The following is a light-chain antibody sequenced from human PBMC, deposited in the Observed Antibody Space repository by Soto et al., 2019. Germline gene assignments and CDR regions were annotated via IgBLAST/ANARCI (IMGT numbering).Light chain of an antibody. CDR3: SSYTSSSILYV. Sequence: QSVLTQPASVSGSPGQSITISCTGTRSDVGSYNLVSWYQQHPGKAPKLMIYDVSNRPSGVSNRFSGSKSGNTASLTISGLQAEDEADYYCSSYTSSSILYVFGTGTKVTVL. CDR1: RSDVGSYNL. J-gene: IGLJ1*01. V-gene: IGLV2-14*02. CDR2: DVS.